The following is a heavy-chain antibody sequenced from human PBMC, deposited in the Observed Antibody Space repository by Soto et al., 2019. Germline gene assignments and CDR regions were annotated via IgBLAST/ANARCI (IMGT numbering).Heavy chain of an antibody. V-gene: IGHV5-51*01. CDR2: IYPGDSDT. CDR3: ARSHTSSGFHVFAF. J-gene: IGHJ4*01. Sequence: KGLEWMGIIYPGDSDTRYSPSFQGQVTFSADKSTSTAYLQWSSLRPSDTAMYYCARSHTSSGFHVFAFWGHGTLVTVSS. D-gene: IGHD6-19*01.